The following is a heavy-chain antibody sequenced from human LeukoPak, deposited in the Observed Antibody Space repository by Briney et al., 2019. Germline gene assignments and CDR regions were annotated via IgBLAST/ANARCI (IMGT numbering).Heavy chain of an antibody. J-gene: IGHJ4*02. V-gene: IGHV1-46*01. D-gene: IGHD3-3*01. CDR1: GYTFTSYY. CDR2: INPSGGST. Sequence: ASVKVSCKASGYTFTSYYMHWVRQAPGQGLEWMGIINPSGGSTSYAQKFQGRVTMTRDTSTSTVYMELSSLGSEDMAVYYCARARGPLRFPSYYFDYWGQGTLVTVSS. CDR3: ARARGPLRFPSYYFDY.